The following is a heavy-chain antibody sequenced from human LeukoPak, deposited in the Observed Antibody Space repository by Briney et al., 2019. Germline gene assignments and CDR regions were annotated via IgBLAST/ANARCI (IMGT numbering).Heavy chain of an antibody. Sequence: ARSLRLSCAAPAFTFSSYGVHWVRQAPGKGLEWVAVISYDGSNKYYADSVKGRFTISRDNSKNTLYLQMNSLRAEETAVYYCAKDLGYCSSTSCLNGPLDYWGQGTLVTVSS. CDR1: AFTFSSYG. D-gene: IGHD2-2*01. J-gene: IGHJ4*02. CDR2: ISYDGSNK. V-gene: IGHV3-30*18. CDR3: AKDLGYCSSTSCLNGPLDY.